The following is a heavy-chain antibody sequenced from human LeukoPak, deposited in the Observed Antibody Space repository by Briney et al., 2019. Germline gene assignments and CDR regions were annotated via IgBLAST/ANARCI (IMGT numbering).Heavy chain of an antibody. D-gene: IGHD1-26*01. Sequence: GGSLRLSCEASGFTLNSYIMHWVRQAPGKGLEWVSIIYSGGSTFYADSVKGRFTISRDNSKNTLYLQMNSLRAEDTAVYYCARGGSYLSAFDIWGQGTMVTVSS. J-gene: IGHJ3*02. CDR2: IYSGGST. V-gene: IGHV3-53*01. CDR3: ARGGSYLSAFDI. CDR1: GFTLNSYI.